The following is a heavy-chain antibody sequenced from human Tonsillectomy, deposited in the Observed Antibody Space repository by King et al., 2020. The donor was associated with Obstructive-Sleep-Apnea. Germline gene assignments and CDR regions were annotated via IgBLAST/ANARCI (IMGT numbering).Heavy chain of an antibody. Sequence: EVQLVESGGGLVQPGGSLRLSCAASGFTFSSYAMSWVRQAPGKGLEWVSAISGSGGSTYYADSVKGRFTISRDNSKNTLYLQMNSLRAEDTAVYYCAKVYGSGSYYKGYFDYWGQGTLVTVSS. CDR1: GFTFSSYA. CDR2: ISGSGGST. CDR3: AKVYGSGSYYKGYFDY. D-gene: IGHD3-10*01. J-gene: IGHJ4*02. V-gene: IGHV3-23*04.